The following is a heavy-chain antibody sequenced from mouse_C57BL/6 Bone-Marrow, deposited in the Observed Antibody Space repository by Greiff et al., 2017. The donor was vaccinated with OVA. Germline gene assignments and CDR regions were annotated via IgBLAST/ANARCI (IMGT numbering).Heavy chain of an antibody. V-gene: IGHV10-1*01. Sequence: EVQLVESGGGLVQPKGSLKLSCAASGFSFNTYAMNWVRQAPGKGLEWVARIRSKSNNYATYYADSVKDRFTISRDDSESMLYLQMNNLKTEDTAMYYCTVYYGSSDAMDYWGQGTSVTVSS. CDR3: TVYYGSSDAMDY. J-gene: IGHJ4*01. CDR1: GFSFNTYA. D-gene: IGHD1-1*01. CDR2: IRSKSNNYAT.